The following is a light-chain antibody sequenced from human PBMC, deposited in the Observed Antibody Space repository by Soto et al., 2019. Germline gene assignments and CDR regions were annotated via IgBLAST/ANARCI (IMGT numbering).Light chain of an antibody. CDR2: EVS. Sequence: QSALTQPASVSGSPGQSITISCTGASSDVGGFDYVSWSQQHPGKAPKLLIYEVSNRPSGVSNRFSASMSGNTASLTISGLQPEDEADYYGSSYTGRKAWVFGGGTKVTVL. V-gene: IGLV2-14*01. J-gene: IGLJ3*02. CDR3: SSYTGRKAWV. CDR1: SSDVGGFDY.